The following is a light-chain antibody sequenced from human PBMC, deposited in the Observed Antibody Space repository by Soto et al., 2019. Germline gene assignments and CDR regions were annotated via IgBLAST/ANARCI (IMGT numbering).Light chain of an antibody. CDR2: GAS. Sequence: EIVLTQSPGTLSLSPGERATLSCRASQSVSSSYLAWYQQKPGQAPRLLIYGASSRATGIPDRFSGSGSGTDFTLTISRLEPEDFAVYYCQQFGYSQALTFGGGTKVEIK. V-gene: IGKV3-20*01. J-gene: IGKJ4*01. CDR3: QQFGYSQALT. CDR1: QSVSSSY.